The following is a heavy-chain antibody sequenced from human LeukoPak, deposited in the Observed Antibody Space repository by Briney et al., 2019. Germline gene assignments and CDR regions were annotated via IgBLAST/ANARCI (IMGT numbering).Heavy chain of an antibody. CDR3: ARRVTVTTLRYFGY. J-gene: IGHJ4*02. V-gene: IGHV4-34*01. CDR1: GGSFSGYY. CDR2: INHSGST. D-gene: IGHD4-17*01. Sequence: PSETLSLTCAVYGGSFSGYYWSWIRQHPGKGLEWIGEINHSGSTNYNPSLKSRVTISVDTSKNQFSLKLSSVTAADTAVYYCARRVTVTTLRYFGYWGQGTLVTVSS.